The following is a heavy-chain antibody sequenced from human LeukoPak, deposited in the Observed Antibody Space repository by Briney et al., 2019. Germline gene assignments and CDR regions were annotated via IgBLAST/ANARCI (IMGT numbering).Heavy chain of an antibody. CDR3: AKSRLTMVNFGRSSDY. J-gene: IGHJ4*02. Sequence: GGSLRLSCAASGFTFSTYAMSWVRQAPWKGLEWVSAISGAGVNTYYADSVKGRFTISRDTSKNTLYLQMNNLRAEDTAIYYCAKSRLTMVNFGRSSDYWGQGTLVTVSS. D-gene: IGHD4/OR15-4a*01. CDR2: ISGAGVNT. V-gene: IGHV3-23*01. CDR1: GFTFSTYA.